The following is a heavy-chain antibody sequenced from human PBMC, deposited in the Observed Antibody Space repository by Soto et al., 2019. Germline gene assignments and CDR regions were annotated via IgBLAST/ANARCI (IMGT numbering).Heavy chain of an antibody. CDR3: VKVGSYYYGSSSYYGMDV. J-gene: IGHJ6*02. CDR2: ISSNGGST. Sequence: GGSLRLSCSASGFTFSSYAMHWVRQAPGKGLEYVSAISSNGGSTYYADSVKGRFTISRDNSKNTLYLQMSSLRAEDTAVYYCVKVGSYYYGSSSYYGMDVWGQGTTVTVSS. D-gene: IGHD3-10*01. CDR1: GFTFSSYA. V-gene: IGHV3-64D*06.